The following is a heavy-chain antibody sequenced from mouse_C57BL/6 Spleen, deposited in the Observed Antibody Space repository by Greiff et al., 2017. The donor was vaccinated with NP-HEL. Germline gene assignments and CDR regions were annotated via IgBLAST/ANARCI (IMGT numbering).Heavy chain of an antibody. Sequence: VQLQQSGAELVKPGASVKLSCKASGYTFTEYTIHWVKQRSGQGLEWIGWFYPGSGSIKYNEKFKDKATLTADKSSSTVDMELSRLTSEDSAVYCCARHEDERNYAYWYFDVWGTGTTVTVSS. CDR2: FYPGSGSI. V-gene: IGHV1-62-2*01. CDR1: GYTFTEYT. J-gene: IGHJ1*03. CDR3: ARHEDERNYAYWYFDV. D-gene: IGHD2-1*01.